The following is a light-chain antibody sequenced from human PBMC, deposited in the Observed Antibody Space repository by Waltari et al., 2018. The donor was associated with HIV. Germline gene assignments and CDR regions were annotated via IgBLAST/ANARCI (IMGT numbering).Light chain of an antibody. V-gene: IGLV2-8*01. CDR3: TSYAGSGEYV. CDR2: ECS. Sequence: QSALTQPPSASGSPGQSVTISCTGTSSDVGGYDYVSWYQHHPGKVPRLIMYECSKRPCGVPYRFSGLQAGTTATLTVSGRQAEDEADYYCTSYAGSGEYVFGTGTKVTVL. CDR1: SSDVGGYDY. J-gene: IGLJ1*01.